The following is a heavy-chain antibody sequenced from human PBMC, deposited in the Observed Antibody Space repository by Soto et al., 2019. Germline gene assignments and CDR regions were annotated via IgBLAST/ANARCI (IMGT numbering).Heavy chain of an antibody. CDR3: EKYRRTEAEGYTLDY. J-gene: IGHJ4*02. V-gene: IGHV4-59*01. D-gene: IGHD6-13*01. CDR1: GESISNYY. Sequence: ETLSLTGTGAGESISNYYWSWIRQPPGKRLEWIGYIYYTGSTIYNPSLESRVTMSVDTSKNQFSLKVNSVNAADTAVYYCEKYRRTEAEGYTLDYWGRGTLVTVSS. CDR2: IYYTGST.